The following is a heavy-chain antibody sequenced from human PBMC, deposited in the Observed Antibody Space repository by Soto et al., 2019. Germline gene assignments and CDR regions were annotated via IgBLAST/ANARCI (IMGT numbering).Heavy chain of an antibody. CDR1: GYTFTKYY. D-gene: IGHD1-26*01. CDR2: INPSGGST. V-gene: IGHV1-46*01. Sequence: QVQLVQSGAEVKKPGASVTVSCKASGYTFTKYYMHWVRQAPGQGLEWMGIINPSGGSTAYAQKFQGRVTMTRDTSTSTVYMELSSLRSEDTAVYFCARADSGSYCCSGYWGQGTLLTVSS. CDR3: ARADSGSYCCSGY. J-gene: IGHJ4*02.